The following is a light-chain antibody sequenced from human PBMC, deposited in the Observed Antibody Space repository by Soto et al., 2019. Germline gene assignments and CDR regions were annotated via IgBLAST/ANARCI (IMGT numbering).Light chain of an antibody. CDR1: QHISNS. Sequence: DIQMTQSPSSLSASVGDRVTITCQASQHISNSLNWFQHKPGKPPKLLIHDASNLETGVPSRFSGSGSGTHFSFTISSLQPEDIATYYCQQYDNFPYTFGQGTKVDIK. CDR2: DAS. CDR3: QQYDNFPYT. V-gene: IGKV1-33*01. J-gene: IGKJ2*01.